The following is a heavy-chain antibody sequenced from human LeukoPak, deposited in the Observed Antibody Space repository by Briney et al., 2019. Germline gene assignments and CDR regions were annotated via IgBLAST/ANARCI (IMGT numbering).Heavy chain of an antibody. J-gene: IGHJ5*02. CDR2: INHSGST. D-gene: IGHD2-2*01. V-gene: IGHV4-34*01. CDR3: ARAGGIVVVPAAMQDLRWFDP. Sequence: SETLSLTCAVYGGSFSGYYWSWIRQPPGKGLEWIGEINHSGSTNYNPPLKSRVTISVDTSKNQFSLKLSSVTAADTAVYYCARAGGIVVVPAAMQDLRWFDPWGQGTLVTVSS. CDR1: GGSFSGYY.